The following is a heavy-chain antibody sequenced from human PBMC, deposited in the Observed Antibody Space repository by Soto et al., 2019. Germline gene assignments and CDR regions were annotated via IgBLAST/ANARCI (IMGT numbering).Heavy chain of an antibody. V-gene: IGHV1-46*01. Sequence: QVQLVQAGAEVKKPGASVKASCKASGYTFTSYYMHWVRQAPGQGLECMGIINPSGGSTSYAQKFQGRVTMTRDTSTSTVYLELSSLRSEDTAVYYCARGLRRGAAAGMRGGFDYWGQGTLVTVSS. CDR1: GYTFTSYY. D-gene: IGHD6-13*01. J-gene: IGHJ4*02. CDR2: INPSGGST. CDR3: ARGLRRGAAAGMRGGFDY.